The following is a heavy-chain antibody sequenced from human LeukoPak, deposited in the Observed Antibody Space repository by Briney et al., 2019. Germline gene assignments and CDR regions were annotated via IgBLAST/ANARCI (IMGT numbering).Heavy chain of an antibody. V-gene: IGHV1-18*01. CDR2: ISAYRHNT. Sequence: GASVKVSCKASGYIFSNFGITWVRQAPGQGLEWMGWISAYRHNTNSAQKLQGRVTMTRDTSISTAYMELSSLRSEDTAVYYCARTHYYDSTDNWFDPWGQGTLVTVSS. D-gene: IGHD3-22*01. CDR1: GYIFSNFG. J-gene: IGHJ5*02. CDR3: ARTHYYDSTDNWFDP.